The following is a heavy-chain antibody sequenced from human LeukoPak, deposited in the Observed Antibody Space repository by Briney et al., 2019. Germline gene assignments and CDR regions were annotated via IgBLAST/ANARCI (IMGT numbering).Heavy chain of an antibody. D-gene: IGHD3-10*01. V-gene: IGHV4-34*01. J-gene: IGHJ3*02. CDR2: INHSGST. CDR1: GGSFSGYY. CDR3: ARGSMVRGVTSQYAFDI. Sequence: SETLSLTCGVYGGSFSGYYWSWIRQSPGKGLEWIGEINHSGSTNYNPSFKSRVIISVDTSKDQFSLKLSSVTAADTAVYYCARGSMVRGVTSQYAFDIWGQGTMVTVSS.